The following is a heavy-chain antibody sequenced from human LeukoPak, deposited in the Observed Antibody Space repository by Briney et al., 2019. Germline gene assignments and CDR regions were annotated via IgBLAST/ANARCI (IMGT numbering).Heavy chain of an antibody. CDR3: ARDAGVGYFDY. CDR1: GGSISSGGYS. Sequence: SETLSLTCAVSGGSISSGGYSWSWIRQPPGKGLEWIGYIYHRGSTYYNPSLKSRVTISVDRSKNQFSLKLSSVTAADTAVYYCARDAGVGYFDYWGQGTLVTVSS. CDR2: IYHRGST. J-gene: IGHJ4*02. D-gene: IGHD1-26*01. V-gene: IGHV4-30-2*01.